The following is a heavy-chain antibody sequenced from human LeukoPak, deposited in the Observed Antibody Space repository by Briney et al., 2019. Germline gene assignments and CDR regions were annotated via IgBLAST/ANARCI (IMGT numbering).Heavy chain of an antibody. CDR1: GFTFDDYA. J-gene: IGHJ4*02. Sequence: GGSLRLSCAASGFTFDDYAMHWVRRAPGKGLEWVSGITWNSGNIDYADSVKGRFTISRDNAKNSLYLQMNSLRTEDTALYYCAKLVDSNWSGGFDYWGQGTLVTVSS. V-gene: IGHV3-9*01. CDR2: ITWNSGNI. CDR3: AKLVDSNWSGGFDY. D-gene: IGHD6-13*01.